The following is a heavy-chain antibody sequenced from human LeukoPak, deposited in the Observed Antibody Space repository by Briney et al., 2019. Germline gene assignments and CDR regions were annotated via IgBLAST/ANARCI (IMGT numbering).Heavy chain of an antibody. CDR3: ARELTTFYYDISGYYGHAFDI. CDR2: ISVNGGST. J-gene: IGHJ3*02. D-gene: IGHD3-22*01. CDR1: GFTFSNYA. V-gene: IGHV3-64*04. Sequence: PGGSLRLSCSASGFTFSNYAMHWVRQAPGKGVEYVSAISVNGGSTYYADSVKGRFTISRDNSKNTLFLQMNSLRAEDTAVYYCARELTTFYYDISGYYGHAFDIWGQGTMVTVSS.